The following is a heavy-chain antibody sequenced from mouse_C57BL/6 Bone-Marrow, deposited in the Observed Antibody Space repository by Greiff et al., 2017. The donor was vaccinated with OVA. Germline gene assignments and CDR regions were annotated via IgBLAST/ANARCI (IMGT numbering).Heavy chain of an antibody. V-gene: IGHV5-12*01. Sequence: EVKLMESGGGLVQPGGSLKLSCAASGFTFSDYYMYWVRQTPEKRLEWVAYISNGGGSTYYPDTVKGRFTISRDNAKNTLYLQMSRLKSEDTAMYYCARHRDGFACWGQGTLVTVSA. CDR3: ARHRDGFAC. CDR1: GFTFSDYY. D-gene: IGHD2-3*01. J-gene: IGHJ3*01. CDR2: ISNGGGST.